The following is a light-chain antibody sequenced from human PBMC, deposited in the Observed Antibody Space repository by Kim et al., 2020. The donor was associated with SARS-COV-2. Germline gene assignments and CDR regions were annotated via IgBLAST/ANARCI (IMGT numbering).Light chain of an antibody. CDR3: QKYNSAPRT. CDR2: AAS. Sequence: DIQMTQSPSSLSASVGDRVTITCRASQGISNYLAWYQQKPGKVPKLLIYAASTLQSGVPSRFSGSGSRTDFTLTISSLQPEDGATYYCQKYNSAPRTFGQGTKVDIK. CDR1: QGISNY. V-gene: IGKV1-27*01. J-gene: IGKJ1*01.